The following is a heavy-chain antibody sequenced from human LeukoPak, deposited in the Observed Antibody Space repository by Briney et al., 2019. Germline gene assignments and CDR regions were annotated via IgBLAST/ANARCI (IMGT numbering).Heavy chain of an antibody. V-gene: IGHV4-59*01. J-gene: IGHJ5*02. CDR3: ARENYDSSGYNNWFDP. CDR1: GGSISSYY. D-gene: IGHD3-22*01. CDR2: IYYSGST. Sequence: PSETLSLTCTVSGGSISSYYWNWIRQLPGKGLEWIGYIYYSGSTNYNPSLKSRVTISVDMSKNQFSLKLSSVTAADTAVYYCARENYDSSGYNNWFDPWGQGTLVTVSS.